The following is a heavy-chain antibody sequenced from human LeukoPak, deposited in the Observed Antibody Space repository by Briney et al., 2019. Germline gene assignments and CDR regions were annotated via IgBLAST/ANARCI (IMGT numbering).Heavy chain of an antibody. V-gene: IGHV3-30-3*01. J-gene: IGHJ4*02. CDR3: ARGDSGSYSY. D-gene: IGHD1-26*01. CDR1: GFTFSSYA. CDR2: ISYDGGNK. Sequence: GGSLRLSCAASGFTFSSYAMHWVRQAPGKGLEWVAVISYDGGNKYYADSVKGRFTISRDNSKNTLYLQMNSLRAEDTAVYYCARGDSGSYSYWGQGTLVTVSS.